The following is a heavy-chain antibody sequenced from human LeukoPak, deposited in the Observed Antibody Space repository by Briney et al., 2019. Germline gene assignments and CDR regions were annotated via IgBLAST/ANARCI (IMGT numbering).Heavy chain of an antibody. CDR1: GGSVSSSNYY. J-gene: IGHJ6*03. Sequence: SETLSLTCTVSGGSVSSSNYYWGWIRQPPGKGLEWIGSMYSSGSTYSNPSLKSRVTISVDTSKNQFSLTLSSVTAADTAVYYCARVGVAGPYYYYMDVWGKGTTVTVSS. CDR3: ARVGVAGPYYYYMDV. V-gene: IGHV4-39*07. CDR2: MYSSGST. D-gene: IGHD6-19*01.